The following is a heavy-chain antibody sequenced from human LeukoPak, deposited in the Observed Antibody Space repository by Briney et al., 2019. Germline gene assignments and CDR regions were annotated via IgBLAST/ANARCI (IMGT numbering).Heavy chain of an antibody. CDR1: GFTFSNAW. D-gene: IGHD1-1*01. J-gene: IGHJ4*02. V-gene: IGHV3-21*01. Sequence: GGSLRLSCAASGFTFSNAWMSWVRLAPGKGLGWVSSISSSSSYIYYADSVKGRFTISRDNAKNSLYLQMNSLRAEDTAVYYCAREYNWNDGHFDYWGQGTLVTVSS. CDR2: ISSSSSYI. CDR3: AREYNWNDGHFDY.